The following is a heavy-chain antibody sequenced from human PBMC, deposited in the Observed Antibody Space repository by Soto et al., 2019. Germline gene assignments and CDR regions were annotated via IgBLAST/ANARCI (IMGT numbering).Heavy chain of an antibody. CDR1: GDSISSNNW. CDR3: AGAPSDYGGNSLDY. D-gene: IGHD4-17*01. J-gene: IGHJ4*02. Sequence: QVQLQESGPGLVKPSGTLSLTCAVSGDSISSNNWWNWVRQPPGKGLEWIGEIYHSGSTNYNPSLKSRVTISVDKSKNQFSLKVSSVTAADTAVYYCAGAPSDYGGNSLDYWGQGTLVTVSS. CDR2: IYHSGST. V-gene: IGHV4-4*02.